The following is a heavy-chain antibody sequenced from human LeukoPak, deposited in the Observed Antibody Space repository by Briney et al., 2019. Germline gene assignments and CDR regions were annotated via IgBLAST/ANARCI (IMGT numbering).Heavy chain of an antibody. CDR3: ARWFGELGAFDP. D-gene: IGHD3-10*01. CDR2: IYHSGST. V-gene: IGHV4-30-2*01. Sequence: SETLSLTCAVSGGSISSGGYSWSWIRQPPGKGLEWIGYIYHSGSTYYNPPLKSRVTISVDRSKNQFSLKLSSVTAADTAVYYCARWFGELGAFDPWGQGTLVTVSS. J-gene: IGHJ5*02. CDR1: GGSISSGGYS.